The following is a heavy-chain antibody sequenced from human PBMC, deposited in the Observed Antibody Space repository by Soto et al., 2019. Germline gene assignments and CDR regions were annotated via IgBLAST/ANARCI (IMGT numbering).Heavy chain of an antibody. CDR1: GFTFSSYG. CDR3: TRYVPAFDY. J-gene: IGHJ4*02. V-gene: IGHV3-33*03. Sequence: HPGGSLRLSCAASGFTFSSYGMHWVRQAPGKGLEWVAVIWYDGSNKYYADSVKGRFTISRDNAKNLMYLQMNSLRVEDTAVYYCTRYVPAFDYWGQGTPVTVS. D-gene: IGHD1-20*01. CDR2: IWYDGSNK.